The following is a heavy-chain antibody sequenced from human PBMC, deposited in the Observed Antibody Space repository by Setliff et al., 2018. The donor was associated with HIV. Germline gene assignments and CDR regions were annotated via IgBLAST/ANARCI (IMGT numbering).Heavy chain of an antibody. CDR2: ISPDIGDT. CDR1: GYTFNDNY. D-gene: IGHD3-22*01. V-gene: IGHV1-2*06. Sequence: GASVMVSCKASGYTFNDNYIHWVRQAPGQGLEWMGRISPDIGDTNYAQMFHGRVTMTRDTSISTAYMELSSLKSDDTAVYYCARGADHFDTSGYYSFFDPWGQGTLVTVSS. CDR3: ARGADHFDTSGYYSFFDP. J-gene: IGHJ5*02.